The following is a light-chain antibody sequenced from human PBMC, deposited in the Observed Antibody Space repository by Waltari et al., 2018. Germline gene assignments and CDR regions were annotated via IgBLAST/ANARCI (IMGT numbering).Light chain of an antibody. CDR3: QQYNSYSPYT. CDR2: EAS. CDR1: QSINIW. Sequence: DIQMTQSPSTLPAFVGDRVTITCRASQSINIWLAWYQQKSGKAPKLLIYEASILESGVPSRFSGSGSGTEFTLTISSLQAEDFATYYCQQYNSYSPYTFGQGTKLEMK. V-gene: IGKV1-5*03. J-gene: IGKJ2*01.